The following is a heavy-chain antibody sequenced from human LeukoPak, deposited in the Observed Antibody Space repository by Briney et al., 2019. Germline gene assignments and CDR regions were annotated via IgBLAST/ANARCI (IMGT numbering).Heavy chain of an antibody. CDR1: GFTFSNYW. Sequence: GGSLRLSCAASGFTFSNYWMSWVRQAPGKELAWVAKIKQGGSDKYHVDSVKGRFTISRDNAKSSLFLQMNSLRAEDTAVYYCARQTTNWDPFDYWGQGTLVTVSS. CDR3: ARQTTNWDPFDY. CDR2: IKQGGSDK. V-gene: IGHV3-7*01. J-gene: IGHJ4*02. D-gene: IGHD4-11*01.